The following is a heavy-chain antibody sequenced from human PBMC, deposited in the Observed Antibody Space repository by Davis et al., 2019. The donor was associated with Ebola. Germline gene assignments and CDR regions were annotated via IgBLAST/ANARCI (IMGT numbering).Heavy chain of an antibody. V-gene: IGHV3-7*01. CDR2: IQQDGNEK. J-gene: IGHJ6*02. CDR3: ARDRNYGSGTPGDV. Sequence: GESLKISCAASGFSLRSCAMSWVRQAPGKGLEWVANIQQDGNEKYYVDSVKGRFTISRDNARNSLYLQMNNLRADDSAIYFCARDRNYGSGTPGDVWGQGTTVTVSS. D-gene: IGHD3-10*01. CDR1: GFSLRSCA.